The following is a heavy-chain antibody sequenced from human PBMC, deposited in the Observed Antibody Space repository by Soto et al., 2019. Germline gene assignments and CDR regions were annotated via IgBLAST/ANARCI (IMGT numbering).Heavy chain of an antibody. V-gene: IGHV4-39*01. J-gene: IGHJ3*02. CDR1: GGSISSSSYY. CDR3: ARGYHYYDSSGYDKWDAFDI. D-gene: IGHD3-22*01. Sequence: SETLSLTCTVSGGSISSSSYYWGWIRQPPGKGLEWIGSIYYSGSTYYNPSLKSRVTISVDTSKNQFSLKLSSVTAEDTAVYYCARGYHYYDSSGYDKWDAFDIWGQGTMVTVSS. CDR2: IYYSGST.